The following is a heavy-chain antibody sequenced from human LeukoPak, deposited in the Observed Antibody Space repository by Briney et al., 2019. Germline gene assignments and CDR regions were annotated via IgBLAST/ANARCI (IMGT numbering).Heavy chain of an antibody. Sequence: ASVKVSCKASGYTFTSYYMHWVRQTPGQGLEGMGIINPSGGSTSYAQKFQGRVTMTRDMSTSTVYMELSSLRSEDTAVYYCARGAAIRARPLDYWGQGTLVTVSS. D-gene: IGHD2-2*02. CDR1: GYTFTSYY. CDR3: ARGAAIRARPLDY. V-gene: IGHV1-46*01. J-gene: IGHJ4*02. CDR2: INPSGGST.